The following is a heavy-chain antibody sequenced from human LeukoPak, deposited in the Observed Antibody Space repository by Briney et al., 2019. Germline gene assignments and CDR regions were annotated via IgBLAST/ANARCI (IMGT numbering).Heavy chain of an antibody. CDR3: VGDQVDNVGWLT. V-gene: IGHV3-64D*06. CDR1: GFIFSIYT. J-gene: IGHJ5*02. D-gene: IGHD5-12*01. CDR2: INGDGRTT. Sequence: PGGSLRLSCSASGFIFSIYTMYWVRQAPGKGLEFVSVINGDGRTTYYADSVKGRFTISRDNSKNTLYLQMNSLRAEDTAVYYCVGDQVDNVGWLTWGQGNRVTVSS.